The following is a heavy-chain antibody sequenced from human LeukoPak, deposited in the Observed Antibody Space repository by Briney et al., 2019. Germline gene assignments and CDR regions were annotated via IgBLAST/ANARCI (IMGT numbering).Heavy chain of an antibody. J-gene: IGHJ4*02. CDR3: ARMGLAAAGVDY. CDR1: GFTLSTFS. Sequence: GGSLTLSFAASGFTLSTFSMDWVRQAPGSGLQWLSYISSTSNTIYYADSLKGRFTISRDNAKNSLYLQIDSLSVEDTAVYYCARMGLAAAGVDYWGQGTLVTVSS. V-gene: IGHV3-48*01. CDR2: ISSTSNTI. D-gene: IGHD6-13*01.